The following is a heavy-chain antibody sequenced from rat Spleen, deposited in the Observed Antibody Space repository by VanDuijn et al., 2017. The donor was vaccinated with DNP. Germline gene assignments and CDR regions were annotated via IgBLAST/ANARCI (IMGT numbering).Heavy chain of an antibody. CDR1: GFTFSNYD. CDR3: AREVYGTYLYFDF. V-gene: IGHV5-25*01. J-gene: IGHJ1*01. D-gene: IGHD1-11*01. CDR2: ISTSGTST. Sequence: EVHLVESGGGLVQPGRSLKLPCTVSGFTFSNYDMAWVRQGPSKGLEWVASISTSGTSTYYRDSVKGRFTVSRDNAKSTLYLQMDSLRSEDTATYYCAREVYGTYLYFDFWGPGTMVTVSS.